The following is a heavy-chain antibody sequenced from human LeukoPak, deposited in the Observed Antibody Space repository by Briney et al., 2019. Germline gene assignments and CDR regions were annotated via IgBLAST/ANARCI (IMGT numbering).Heavy chain of an antibody. CDR2: ISSGGSTI. V-gene: IGHV3-11*01. Sequence: GGSLRLSCAVSGFTFSDYYMSWIRQAPGKGLEWVSYISSGGSTISHADSVKGRFTISRDNAENTLYLQMNSLRAEDTAVYYCAKGCRAAAGTDAFDIWGQGTMVTVSS. CDR3: AKGCRAAAGTDAFDI. CDR1: GFTFSDYY. J-gene: IGHJ3*02. D-gene: IGHD6-13*01.